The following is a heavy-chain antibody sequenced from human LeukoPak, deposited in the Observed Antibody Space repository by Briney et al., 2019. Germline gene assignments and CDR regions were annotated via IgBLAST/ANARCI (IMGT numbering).Heavy chain of an antibody. J-gene: IGHJ4*02. V-gene: IGHV3-21*01. CDR2: ISSSSSYI. CDR1: GFTFSSYS. D-gene: IGHD4-23*01. Sequence: GGSLRLSCAASGFTFSSYSMNWVRQAPGKGLEWVSSISSSSSYIYYADSVKGRFTISRDNAKNSLYLQMNSLRAEDTAVYYCARGGGNSYGDLDYWGQGTLVTVSS. CDR3: ARGGGNSYGDLDY.